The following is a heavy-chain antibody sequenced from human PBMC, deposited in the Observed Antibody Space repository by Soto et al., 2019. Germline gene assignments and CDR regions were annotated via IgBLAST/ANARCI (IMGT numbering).Heavy chain of an antibody. J-gene: IGHJ5*02. V-gene: IGHV1-24*01. CDR3: ATRTTYYDFWSGYPNWFDP. Sequence: ASVKVSCKVSGYTLTELSMHWVRQAPGKGLEWMGGFDPEDGETIYAQKFQGRVTMTEDTSTDTAYMELSSLRSEDTAVYYCATRTTYYDFWSGYPNWFDPWGQGTLVTVSS. D-gene: IGHD3-3*01. CDR2: FDPEDGET. CDR1: GYTLTELS.